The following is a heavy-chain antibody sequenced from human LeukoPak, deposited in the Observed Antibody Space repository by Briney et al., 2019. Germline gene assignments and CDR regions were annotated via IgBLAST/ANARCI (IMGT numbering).Heavy chain of an antibody. CDR3: ARGSSSWYEGWFDP. CDR1: GFTVSSNY. J-gene: IGHJ5*02. D-gene: IGHD6-13*01. CDR2: IYSGGIT. Sequence: GGSLRLSCAASGFTVSSNYMSWVRQAPGKGLEWVSVIYSGGITYYADSVKGRFTISRDNSKNTLYLQMNSLRAEDTAVYYCARGSSSWYEGWFDPWGQGTLVTVTS. V-gene: IGHV3-66*01.